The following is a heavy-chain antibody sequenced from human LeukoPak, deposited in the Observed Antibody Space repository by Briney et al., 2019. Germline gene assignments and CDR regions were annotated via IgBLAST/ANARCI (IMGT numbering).Heavy chain of an antibody. CDR1: GGSVSSGNYY. CDR2: IHYTGSP. D-gene: IGHD4-17*01. CDR3: ARVDTVTTTFDY. Sequence: PSETLSLTCTVSGGSVSSGNYYWSWIRQPPGKGLEWIGYIHYTGSPNYNPSLKSRVTISVDTSKNQFSLRLSSVTAADTAVYYCARVDTVTTTFDYWGQGTLVTVSS. J-gene: IGHJ4*02. V-gene: IGHV4-61*01.